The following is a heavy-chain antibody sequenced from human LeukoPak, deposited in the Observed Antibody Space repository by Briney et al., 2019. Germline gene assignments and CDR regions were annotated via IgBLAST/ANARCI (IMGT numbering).Heavy chain of an antibody. CDR3: ARVTSLDIVVVPAVIPVLSWFDP. V-gene: IGHV1-18*01. CDR1: GYTFPSYG. Sequence: ASVKVSCKASGYTFPSYGISWVRQAPGQGLEWVGWISAYNGNTNYAQKLQGRVTMTTGTSTSTAYMELRSLRSDDTAVYYCARVTSLDIVVVPAVIPVLSWFDPWGQGTLVTVSS. D-gene: IGHD2-2*02. CDR2: ISAYNGNT. J-gene: IGHJ5*02.